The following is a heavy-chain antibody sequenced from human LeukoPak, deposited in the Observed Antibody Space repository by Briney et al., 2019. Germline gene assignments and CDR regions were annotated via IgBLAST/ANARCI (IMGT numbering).Heavy chain of an antibody. CDR2: INPSGGST. CDR1: GYTFTSYY. J-gene: IGHJ4*02. Sequence: ASVKVSCKASGYTFTSYYMHWVRQAPGQGLEWMGIINPSGGSTSYAQKFQGRVTMTRDTSTSTVYMELSSLRSEDTAVYYCAREARYFDWPKEIDYWGQGTLVTVSS. V-gene: IGHV1-46*01. CDR3: AREARYFDWPKEIDY. D-gene: IGHD3-9*01.